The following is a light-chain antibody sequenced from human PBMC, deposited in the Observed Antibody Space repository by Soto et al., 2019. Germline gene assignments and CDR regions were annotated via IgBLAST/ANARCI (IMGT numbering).Light chain of an antibody. V-gene: IGKV1-39*01. J-gene: IGKJ1*01. Sequence: IHMTQSASSLSASVGYRVTITCRASQTISSWLAWYQQKQGKAPKLLVYSASSLQSGVPSRFSGSGYGTNFNLTISDLQTEDFTTYYCQKSDSTPWTFGQGTKVDIK. CDR1: QTISSW. CDR3: QKSDSTPWT. CDR2: SAS.